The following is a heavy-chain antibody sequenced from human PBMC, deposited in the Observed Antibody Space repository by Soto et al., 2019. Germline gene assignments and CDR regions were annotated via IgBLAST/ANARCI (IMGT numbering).Heavy chain of an antibody. V-gene: IGHV3-23*01. CDR3: AKRGYNSGGLYGMDV. CDR1: GFIFSRYT. D-gene: IGHD2-15*01. J-gene: IGHJ6*02. Sequence: GGSLRLSCAASGFIFSRYTMSWVRQAPGKGLEWVSAIGGSGVSTYYADSVKGRFTISRDNSKNTVNLQMNSLRADDTAVYYCAKRGYNSGGLYGMDVWGQGTTVTVSS. CDR2: IGGSGVST.